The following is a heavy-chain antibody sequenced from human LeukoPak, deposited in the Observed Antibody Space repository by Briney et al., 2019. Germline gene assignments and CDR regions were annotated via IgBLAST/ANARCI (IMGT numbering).Heavy chain of an antibody. D-gene: IGHD3-10*01. CDR2: INPNSGGT. CDR1: GYTFTGYY. J-gene: IGHJ4*02. Sequence: GASVKVSCKASGYTFTGYYMHWVRQAPGQGLEWMAWINPNSGGTNYAQKFQGRVTMTRDTSISTAYMELSRLRSDDTAVYYCARYPISMVREPFDYWGQGTLVTVSS. CDR3: ARYPISMVREPFDY. V-gene: IGHV1-2*02.